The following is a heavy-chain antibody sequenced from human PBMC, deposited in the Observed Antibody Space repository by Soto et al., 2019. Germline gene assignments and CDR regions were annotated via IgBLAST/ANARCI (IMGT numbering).Heavy chain of an antibody. CDR2: ISYDGSNK. V-gene: IGHV3-30*18. Sequence: QVQLVESGGGVVQPGRSLRLSCAASGFTFSSYGMHWVRQAPGKGLEWVAVISYDGSNKYYADSVNGRFTISRDNSKNPLYLQMNSLRTEDTAVYYCAKDRRPNYYYGMDVWGQGTTVTVSS. D-gene: IGHD6-25*01. CDR3: AKDRRPNYYYGMDV. CDR1: GFTFSSYG. J-gene: IGHJ6*02.